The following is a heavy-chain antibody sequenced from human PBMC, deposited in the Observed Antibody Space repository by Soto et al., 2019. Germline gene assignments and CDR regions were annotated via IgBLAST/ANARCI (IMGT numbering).Heavy chain of an antibody. CDR3: ARDLEGSGNYYDHAFDI. D-gene: IGHD1-26*01. J-gene: IGHJ3*02. CDR1: GDSVSSNSAA. Sequence: SQTLSLTCAISGDSVSSNSAAWNWIRQSPSRGLEWLGRTYYRSKWYNDYAVSVKSRITINPDTSKNQFSLQLNSVTPEDTAVYYCARDLEGSGNYYDHAFDIWGQGTMVTVSS. V-gene: IGHV6-1*01. CDR2: TYYRSKWYN.